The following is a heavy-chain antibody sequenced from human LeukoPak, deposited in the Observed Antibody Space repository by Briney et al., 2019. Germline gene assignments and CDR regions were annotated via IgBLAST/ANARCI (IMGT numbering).Heavy chain of an antibody. CDR3: ERNSGELGA. J-gene: IGHJ5*02. Sequence: GGSLRLSCAASGFTVSNNYMSWVRRAAGKGLEWVSLIYSGGGTYYADSVKGRFTISRDNSKNTLYLQMNSLRAEDRAVYYCERNSGELGAWGQGTLVTVSS. D-gene: IGHD2-21*01. CDR2: IYSGGGT. V-gene: IGHV3-53*01. CDR1: GFTVSNNY.